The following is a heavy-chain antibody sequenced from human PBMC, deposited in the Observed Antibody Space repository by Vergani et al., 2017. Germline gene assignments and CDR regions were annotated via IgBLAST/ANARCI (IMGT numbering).Heavy chain of an antibody. J-gene: IGHJ6*03. D-gene: IGHD3-9*01. CDR3: ARDIDWIYYYYYMDV. CDR2: ISSSSSTI. V-gene: IGHV3-48*01. CDR1: GITFKNAW. Sequence: EVQVVESGGGLIKPGGSLRLSCVVSGITFKNAWINWVRQAPGKGLEWVSYISSSSSTIYYADSVKGRFTISRDISKNTLFLHMNSLRPEDTAVYYCARDIDWIYYYYYMDVWGKGTTVTVSS.